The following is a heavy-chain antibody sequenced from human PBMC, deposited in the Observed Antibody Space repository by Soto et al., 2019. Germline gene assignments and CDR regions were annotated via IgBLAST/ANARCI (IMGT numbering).Heavy chain of an antibody. Sequence: QVQLVQSGAEVKKPGSSVKVSCKASGGTFSSYAISWVRQAPGQGLEWMGGIIPIFGTANYAQKFQGRVTITADESTSTSAMEVRGLSSEDPAVDYSARTGPVHPPYGDDVAVYYYYGMDVWGQGTTVTVSS. D-gene: IGHD4-17*01. V-gene: IGHV1-69*12. J-gene: IGHJ6*02. CDR1: GGTFSSYA. CDR3: ARTGPVHPPYGDDVAVYYYYGMDV. CDR2: IIPIFGTA.